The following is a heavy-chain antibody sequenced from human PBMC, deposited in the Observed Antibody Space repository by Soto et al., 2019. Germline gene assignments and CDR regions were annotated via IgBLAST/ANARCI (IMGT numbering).Heavy chain of an antibody. V-gene: IGHV2-5*02. J-gene: IGHJ4*02. Sequence: QITLKESGPTLVKPTQTLTLTCTFSGFSLSTSGVGVGWISQPPGKALEWLALIYWDDDKRYSPSLKSRLTITKDTSKNQVVLTMTNMDPVDTATYYCAHRPSYCSGGSCYSGFDYRGQGTLVTVSS. D-gene: IGHD2-15*01. CDR2: IYWDDDK. CDR3: AHRPSYCSGGSCYSGFDY. CDR1: GFSLSTSGVG.